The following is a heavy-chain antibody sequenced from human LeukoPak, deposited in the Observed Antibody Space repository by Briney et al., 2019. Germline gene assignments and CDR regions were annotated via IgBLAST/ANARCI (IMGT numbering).Heavy chain of an antibody. CDR1: GFTFSSYW. CDR3: ARSEGVYGSSGYSPFDY. CDR2: IKQDGSEK. J-gene: IGHJ4*02. Sequence: PGGSLRPSCAASGFTFSSYWMSWVRQAPGKGLEWVANIKQDGSEKYYVDSVKGRFTISRDNAKNSLYLQMNSLRAEDTAVYYCARSEGVYGSSGYSPFDYWGQGTLVTVSS. V-gene: IGHV3-7*01. D-gene: IGHD3-22*01.